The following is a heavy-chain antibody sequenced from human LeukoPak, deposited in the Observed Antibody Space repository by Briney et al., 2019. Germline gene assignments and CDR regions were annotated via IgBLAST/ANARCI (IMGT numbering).Heavy chain of an antibody. CDR2: IDEDGKTI. CDR3: VSDLCGGDDQ. CDR1: GFIVSGSY. D-gene: IGHD3-3*01. V-gene: IGHV3-74*01. J-gene: IGHJ5*02. Sequence: GRSLRLSCGGSGFIVSGSYMSWVRQAPGKGLEWVSRIDEDGKTIDYADSVKGRFTISRDNAKDTLYLQMSSLRDEDTAVYYCVSDLCGGDDQWGRGTLVTVSS.